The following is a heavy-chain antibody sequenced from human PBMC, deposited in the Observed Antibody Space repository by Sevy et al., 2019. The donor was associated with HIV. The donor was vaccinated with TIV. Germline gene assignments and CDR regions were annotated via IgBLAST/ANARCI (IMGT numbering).Heavy chain of an antibody. CDR3: ARGTTFWSRQRYGMDV. CDR2: INHSGST. J-gene: IGHJ6*02. Sequence: SESLSLTCAVYGGSFSGYDWSWIRQPPGKGLEWIGEINHSGSTNYNPSLKSRVTISVGTYKNQFSLKLSSVTAADTAVYYCARGTTFWSRQRYGMDVWGQGTTVTVSS. D-gene: IGHD3-3*01. CDR1: GGSFSGYD. V-gene: IGHV4-34*01.